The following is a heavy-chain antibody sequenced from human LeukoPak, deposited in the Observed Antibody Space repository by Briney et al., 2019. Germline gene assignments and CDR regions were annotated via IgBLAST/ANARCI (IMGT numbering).Heavy chain of an antibody. J-gene: IGHJ4*01. CDR2: IRYDGSNK. Sequence: PGGSLRLSCAASGFTFSSYGMHWVRQAPGKGLEWVAFIRYDGSNKYYADSVKGRFTISRDNSKNTLYLQMNSLRAEDTAVYYCARGGYSGSSYGWIDDWGQGTLVTVSS. D-gene: IGHD1-26*01. CDR1: GFTFSSYG. CDR3: ARGGYSGSSYGWIDD. V-gene: IGHV3-30*02.